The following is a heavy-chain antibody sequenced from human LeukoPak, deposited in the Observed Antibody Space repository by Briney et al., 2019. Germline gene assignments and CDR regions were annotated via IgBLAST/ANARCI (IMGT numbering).Heavy chain of an antibody. CDR3: AGAYCGGDCYSGRTFDI. Sequence: SETLSLTCAVSGGSISSSYWWSWVRQPPGKGLEWIGEVYHSGSTNYRPPLKSRVTLSVDKSKNQFSLRLNSVTAADTAVYYCAGAYCGGDCYSGRTFDIWGQGTMVTVSS. CDR1: GGSISSSYW. CDR2: VYHSGST. D-gene: IGHD2-21*02. J-gene: IGHJ3*02. V-gene: IGHV4-4*02.